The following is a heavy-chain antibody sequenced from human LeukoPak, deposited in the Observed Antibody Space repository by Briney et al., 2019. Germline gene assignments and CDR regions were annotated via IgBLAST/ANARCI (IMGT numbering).Heavy chain of an antibody. CDR2: MSPNTGNT. CDR3: ARGVTPIQEYYFDY. V-gene: IGHV1-8*01. J-gene: IGHJ4*02. CDR1: GYTFTSYD. D-gene: IGHD1-14*01. Sequence: WASVTVSCKASGYTFTSYDINWVRQAPGQGLEWMGWMSPNTGNTGYAQKFQGRVTMTRDTSIGTAYMELSSLRSEDTAVYYCARGVTPIQEYYFDYWGQGTLVTVSS.